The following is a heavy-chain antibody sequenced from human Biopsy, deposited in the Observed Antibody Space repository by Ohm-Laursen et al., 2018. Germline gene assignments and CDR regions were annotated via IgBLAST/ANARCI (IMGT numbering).Heavy chain of an antibody. Sequence: TLSLTCTASGGFISSSSYYWGWIRQPPGKGLEWIGSISYTGSTHDNPSLKSRVTISADTSKNQFSLKLGSVTVADTAVFYCARRGSGGRSFDYWGQGSLVTVSS. J-gene: IGHJ4*02. V-gene: IGHV4-39*07. CDR1: GGFISSSSYY. CDR3: ARRGSGGRSFDY. CDR2: ISYTGST. D-gene: IGHD2-15*01.